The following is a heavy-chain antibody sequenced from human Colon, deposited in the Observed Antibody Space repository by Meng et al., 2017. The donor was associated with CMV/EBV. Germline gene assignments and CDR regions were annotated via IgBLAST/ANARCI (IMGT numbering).Heavy chain of an antibody. CDR3: ARDTSDFWGFFEY. Sequence: CKASGFTFSSYVMHWVRQAPGKGLEWVAVISYDGSNIHYADSVKGRFIISRDNFKNTLYLQLNSLRAEDTAVYYCARDTSDFWGFFEYWGQGTLVTVSS. V-gene: IGHV3-30*04. J-gene: IGHJ4*02. CDR2: ISYDGSNI. CDR1: GFTFSSYV. D-gene: IGHD3-3*01.